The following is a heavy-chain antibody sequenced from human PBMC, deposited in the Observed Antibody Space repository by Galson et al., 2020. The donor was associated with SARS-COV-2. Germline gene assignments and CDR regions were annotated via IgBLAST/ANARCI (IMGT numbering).Heavy chain of an antibody. CDR2: ISSSSSTI. Sequence: GESLKISCAASGFTFSSYSMNWVRQAPGKGLEWVSYISSSSSTIYYADSVKGRFTISRDNAKNSLYLQMNSLRAEDTAVYYCAREGYSNYIYYYYYMDVWGKGTTVTVSS. CDR1: GFTFSSYS. D-gene: IGHD4-4*01. V-gene: IGHV3-48*04. CDR3: AREGYSNYIYYYYYMDV. J-gene: IGHJ6*03.